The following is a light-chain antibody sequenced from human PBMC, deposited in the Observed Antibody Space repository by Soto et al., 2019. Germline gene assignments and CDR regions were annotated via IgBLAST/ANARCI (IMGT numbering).Light chain of an antibody. J-gene: IGKJ5*01. CDR1: RRGPTR. CDR3: QQYKTWPPIT. CDR2: GAS. V-gene: IGKV3-15*01. Sequence: EIVVTPSPATLSVSPGADVTLSGRATRRGPTRIACYHQQPAQAPTRLLYGASTSATGVPARFSSTGSATEFTLPISSLKSEDYAVYYCQQYKTWPPITFGQGTRLEIK.